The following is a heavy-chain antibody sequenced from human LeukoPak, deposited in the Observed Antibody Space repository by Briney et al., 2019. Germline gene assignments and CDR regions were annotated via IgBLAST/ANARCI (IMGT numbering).Heavy chain of an antibody. V-gene: IGHV3-11*05. Sequence: GGSLRFSCAASGFTFSDYYMSWIRQAPGKGLEWVSYISSSTYTNYADSVKGRFTISRDNAKNSLYLQMNSLRAEDTAVYYCARAGVVVTAIHAYWGQGTLATVSS. CDR2: ISSSTYT. CDR1: GFTFSDYY. CDR3: ARAGVVVTAIHAY. J-gene: IGHJ4*02. D-gene: IGHD2-21*02.